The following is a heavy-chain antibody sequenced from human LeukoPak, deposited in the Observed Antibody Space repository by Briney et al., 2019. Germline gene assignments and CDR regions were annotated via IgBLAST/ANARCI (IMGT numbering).Heavy chain of an antibody. CDR3: ARVRTGTTLVYYYYGMDV. V-gene: IGHV1-18*01. CDR1: GYTFTSYG. D-gene: IGHD1-7*01. CDR2: ISAYNGNT. Sequence: ASVKVSCKASGYTFTSYGISWVRQAPGQGLEWRGWISAYNGNTNYAQKLQGRVTMTTDTSTSTAYMELRSLRSDDTAVYYCARVRTGTTLVYYYYGMDVWGQGTTVTVSS. J-gene: IGHJ6*02.